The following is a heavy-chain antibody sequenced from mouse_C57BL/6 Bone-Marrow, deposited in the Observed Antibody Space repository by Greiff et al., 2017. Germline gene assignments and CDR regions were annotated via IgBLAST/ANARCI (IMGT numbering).Heavy chain of an antibody. J-gene: IGHJ2*01. Sequence: VQLKESGAELVRPGASVKLSCTASGFNIKDDYMHWVKQRPEQGLEWIGWIDPENGDTEYASKFQGKATITADPSSNTAYIQLSSLTSEDTAVYYCTTTWDAYWGQGTMLTVSA. CDR3: TTTWDAY. CDR2: IDPENGDT. D-gene: IGHD4-1*01. CDR1: GFNIKDDY. V-gene: IGHV14-4*01.